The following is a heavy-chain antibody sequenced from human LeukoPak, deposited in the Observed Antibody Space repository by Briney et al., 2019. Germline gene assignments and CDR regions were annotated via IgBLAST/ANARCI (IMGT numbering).Heavy chain of an antibody. D-gene: IGHD2-15*01. Sequence: GGSLRLSCAASGFTFSNYVMIWVRQAPGKGLEWVSGITASGDSTYYGDSVKGRFTMSRDNSKNSLYLQMNSLRAEDTALYYCAKGVPRGYCSGGSCGYFDYWGQGTLVTVSS. CDR2: ITASGDST. V-gene: IGHV3-23*01. CDR1: GFTFSNYV. J-gene: IGHJ4*02. CDR3: AKGVPRGYCSGGSCGYFDY.